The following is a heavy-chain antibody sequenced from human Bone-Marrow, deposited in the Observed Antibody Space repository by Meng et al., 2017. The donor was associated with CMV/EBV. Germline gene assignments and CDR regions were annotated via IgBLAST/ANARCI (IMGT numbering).Heavy chain of an antibody. V-gene: IGHV4-59*01. CDR3: ARGVYYYDSSGKFGGYFDY. CDR1: GGSFSDYY. Sequence: SETLSLTCTVSGGSFSDYYWNWIRQPPGKGLEWIGYIYYSGSTKYNPSLKSRLTMSVDTSKNQFTLKLSSVTAADTAVYYCARGVYYYDSSGKFGGYFDYWGQGTLVTVAS. CDR2: IYYSGST. D-gene: IGHD3-22*01. J-gene: IGHJ4*02.